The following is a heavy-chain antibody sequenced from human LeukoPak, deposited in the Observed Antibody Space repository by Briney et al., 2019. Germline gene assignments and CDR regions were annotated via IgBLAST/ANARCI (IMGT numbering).Heavy chain of an antibody. CDR2: IYYSGST. J-gene: IGHJ4*02. CDR3: ARDIRYCSGGSCYVL. V-gene: IGHV4-59*12. Sequence: PSETLSLTCTVSGGSISSYYWSWIRQPPGKRLEWIGYIYYSGSTNYNPSLKSRVTISVDTSKNQFSLKLSSVAAADTAVYYCARDIRYCSGGSCYVLWGQGTLVTVSS. D-gene: IGHD2-15*01. CDR1: GGSISSYY.